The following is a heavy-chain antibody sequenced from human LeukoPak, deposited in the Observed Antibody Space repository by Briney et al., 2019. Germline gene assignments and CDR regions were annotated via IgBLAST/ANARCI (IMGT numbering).Heavy chain of an antibody. V-gene: IGHV3-7*01. CDR3: ARAGYYASSGDAFDI. CDR2: IKQDGSEK. J-gene: IGHJ3*02. Sequence: PGGSLRLSCAASGVTFSSYWMSWVRQAPGKGLEWVANIKQDGSEKYYVDSVKGRFTISRDNAKNSLYLQMNSLRAEDTAVYYCARAGYYASSGDAFDIWGQGTIVNVSS. CDR1: GVTFSSYW. D-gene: IGHD3-22*01.